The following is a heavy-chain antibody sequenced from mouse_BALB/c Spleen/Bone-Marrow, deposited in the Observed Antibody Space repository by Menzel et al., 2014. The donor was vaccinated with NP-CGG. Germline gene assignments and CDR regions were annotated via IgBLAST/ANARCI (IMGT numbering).Heavy chain of an antibody. J-gene: IGHJ2*01. V-gene: IGHV5-12-2*01. D-gene: IGHD4-1*01. CDR1: GFTFSSYT. CDR3: GRRKDWVFDY. Sequence: EVKLVESGGGLVQPGGSLKLSCAASGFTFSSYTMSWVRQTPEKRLEWVAYISTGGGSTYYPDTVKGRSTISRDNAYNTLYQHMNSLMSEDEAVYYCGRRKDWVFDYWGQGTPLTVSS. CDR2: ISTGGGST.